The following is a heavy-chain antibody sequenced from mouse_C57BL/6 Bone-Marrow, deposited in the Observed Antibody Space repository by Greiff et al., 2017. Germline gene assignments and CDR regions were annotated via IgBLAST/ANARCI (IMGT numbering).Heavy chain of an antibody. J-gene: IGHJ3*01. CDR3: ARQRAY. CDR1: GYTFNDYY. V-gene: IGHV1-19*01. CDR2: INPYNGGT. Sequence: EVQLQQSGPVLVKPGASVKMSCKASGYTFNDYYMNWVKQSHGKSLEWIGVINPYNGGTRYHQKFKGKATLAVDKYSGTAYMELNSRASEDSAVYYCARQRAYWGQGTLVTVSA.